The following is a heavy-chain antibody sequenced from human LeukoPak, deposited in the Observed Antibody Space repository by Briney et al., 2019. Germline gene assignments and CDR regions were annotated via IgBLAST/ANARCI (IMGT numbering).Heavy chain of an antibody. CDR1: GGTFSSYA. Sequence: SVKVSCKASGGTFSSYAISWVRQAPGQGLEWMGGIIPIFGTANYAQKLQGRVTMTTDTSTSTAYMELRSLRSDDTAVYYCARGGGYFGDYRFDPWGQGTLVTVSS. D-gene: IGHD4-17*01. CDR3: ARGGGYFGDYRFDP. V-gene: IGHV1-69*05. CDR2: IIPIFGTA. J-gene: IGHJ5*02.